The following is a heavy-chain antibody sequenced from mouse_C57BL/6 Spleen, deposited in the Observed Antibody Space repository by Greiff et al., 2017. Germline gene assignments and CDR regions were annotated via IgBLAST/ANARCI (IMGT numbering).Heavy chain of an antibody. Sequence: QVQLQQPGAELVMPGASVKLSCKASGYTFTSYWMHWVKQRPGQGLEWIGEIDPSDSYTNYNQKFKGKATLTVDKSSSTAYMQLSSLTSEDSAVYDGARVGYGSSYRYFDVWGTGTTVTVSS. CDR2: IDPSDSYT. CDR3: ARVGYGSSYRYFDV. CDR1: GYTFTSYW. J-gene: IGHJ1*03. D-gene: IGHD1-1*01. V-gene: IGHV1-69*01.